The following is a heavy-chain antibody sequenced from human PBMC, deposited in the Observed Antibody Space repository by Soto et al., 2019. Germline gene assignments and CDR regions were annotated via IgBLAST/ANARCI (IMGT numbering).Heavy chain of an antibody. CDR1: GFTVSGNY. CDR2: IYNGGGT. V-gene: IGHV3-53*02. Sequence: EVQLVETVGGLIQPGGSLRLSCAASGFTVSGNYMSWVRQAPGKGLEWVSVIYNGGGTYYADSVKGRFTISRDNSKNTLYLQMNSLRAEDTAVYYCATTRSSSYDYWDQGTLVTVSS. J-gene: IGHJ4*02. CDR3: ATTRSSSYDY. D-gene: IGHD6-6*01.